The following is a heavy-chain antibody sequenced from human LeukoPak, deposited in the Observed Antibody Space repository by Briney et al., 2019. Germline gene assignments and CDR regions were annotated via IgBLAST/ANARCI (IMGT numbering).Heavy chain of an antibody. V-gene: IGHV4-30-2*01. Sequence: PSQTLSLTCTVSGGSISSGGYSWSWIRQPPGKGLEWIGYIYHSGSTYYNPSLKSRVTISVDRSKNQFSLKMSPVTAADTAVYYCARVHEGVVGDDAFDIWGQGTMVTVSS. CDR3: ARVHEGVVGDDAFDI. D-gene: IGHD3-22*01. J-gene: IGHJ3*02. CDR2: IYHSGST. CDR1: GGSISSGGYS.